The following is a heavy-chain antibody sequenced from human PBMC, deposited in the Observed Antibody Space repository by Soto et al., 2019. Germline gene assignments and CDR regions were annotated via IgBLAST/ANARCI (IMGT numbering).Heavy chain of an antibody. J-gene: IGHJ6*02. Sequence: PSETLSLTCAVYGGSFSGYYWSWIRQPPGKGLEWIGEINHSGSTNYNPSLKSRVTISVDTSKNQFSLKLSSVTAADTAVYYCARVWGSYRHYYYYXMDVWGQGTTVTVSS. CDR1: GGSFSGYY. V-gene: IGHV4-34*01. CDR2: INHSGST. D-gene: IGHD3-16*02. CDR3: ARVWGSYRHYYYYXMDV.